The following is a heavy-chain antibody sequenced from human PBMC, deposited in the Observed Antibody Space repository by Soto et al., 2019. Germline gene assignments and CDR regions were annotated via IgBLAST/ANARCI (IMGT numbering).Heavy chain of an antibody. J-gene: IGHJ5*02. CDR1: GGSFSGYY. Sequence: PSETLSLTCAVYGGSFSGYYWSWIRQPPGKGLEWIGEINHSGSTNYNPSLKSRVTISVDTSKNQFSLKLSSVTAADTAVYYCATGSRARYPIQLAEAVWFDPWGQGTLVTVSS. V-gene: IGHV4-34*01. CDR3: ATGSRARYPIQLAEAVWFDP. D-gene: IGHD5-18*01. CDR2: INHSGST.